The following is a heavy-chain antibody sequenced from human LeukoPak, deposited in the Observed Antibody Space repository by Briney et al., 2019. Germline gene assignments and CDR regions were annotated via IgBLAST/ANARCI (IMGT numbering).Heavy chain of an antibody. CDR1: GGSISNYY. Sequence: SETLSLTCIVSGGSISNYYWSWIRQPPGKGLEWIGYIYYSGSTIYNPSLKSRVTISVDTSKNQFSLKLSSVTAADTAVYYCASGAYTYYYMDDWGKGTTVTISS. J-gene: IGHJ6*03. CDR2: IYYSGST. D-gene: IGHD3-10*01. CDR3: ASGAYTYYYMDD. V-gene: IGHV4-59*01.